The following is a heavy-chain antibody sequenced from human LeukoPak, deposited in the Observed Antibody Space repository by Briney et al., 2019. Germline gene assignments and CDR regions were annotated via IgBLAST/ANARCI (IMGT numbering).Heavy chain of an antibody. CDR2: IKSKTDGGTT. D-gene: IGHD3-22*01. V-gene: IGHV3-15*01. J-gene: IGHJ6*02. CDR3: TTVFYFYDSESYGMDV. CDR1: GFTFSNAW. Sequence: PGGSLRLSCTASGFTFSNAWMSWVRQAPGKGREWVGRIKSKTDGGTTDYAAPVKGRFTISRHDSKNTLFLLMNSLKTEDTAVYYCTTVFYFYDSESYGMDVWGQGTTVTVSS.